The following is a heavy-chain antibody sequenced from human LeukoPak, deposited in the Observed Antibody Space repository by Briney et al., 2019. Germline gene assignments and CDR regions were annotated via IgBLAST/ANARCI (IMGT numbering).Heavy chain of an antibody. CDR2: IYYTGKT. CDR1: GDSVSNVNYY. V-gene: IGHV4-61*03. Sequence: SETLSLTCTVSGDSVSNVNYYWSSLRQPPGKAREWTGYIYYTGKTYYNPSLEGRVTILVDTSRNHFSVKLSSVTAADTAVYYCARSQNYYGSGDYWSQGTLVTVSS. J-gene: IGHJ4*02. D-gene: IGHD3-10*01. CDR3: ARSQNYYGSGDY.